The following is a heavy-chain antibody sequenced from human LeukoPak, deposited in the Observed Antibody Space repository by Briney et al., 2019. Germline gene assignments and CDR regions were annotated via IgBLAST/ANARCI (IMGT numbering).Heavy chain of an antibody. CDR3: AREYQLLGTVYNYFDP. V-gene: IGHV1-8*01. CDR2: MNPNSGNT. D-gene: IGHD2-2*01. Sequence: GASVKVSCKASGYTFTSYDINWMRQATGQGLEWMGWMNPNSGNTGYAQKFQGRVTMTRNTSISTAYMELTSLRSEDTAVYYCAREYQLLGTVYNYFDPWGQGTLVTVSS. J-gene: IGHJ5*02. CDR1: GYTFTSYD.